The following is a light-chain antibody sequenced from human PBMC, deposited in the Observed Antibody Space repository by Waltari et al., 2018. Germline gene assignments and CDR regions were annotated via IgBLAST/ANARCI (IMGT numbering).Light chain of an antibody. Sequence: SCMARHSVGRFLAWDQQNPGQAPRLLIDHASSRATRIPDRFSGSVSGTDFSLTISGLEPEDFAVYYCQKYVNLPATFGQGTKVEIK. CDR2: HAS. V-gene: IGKV3-20*01. J-gene: IGKJ1*01. CDR1: HSVGRF. CDR3: QKYVNLPAT.